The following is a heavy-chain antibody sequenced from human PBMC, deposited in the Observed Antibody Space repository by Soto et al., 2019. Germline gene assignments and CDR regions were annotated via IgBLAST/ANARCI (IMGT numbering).Heavy chain of an antibody. Sequence: QVQLVQSGAEVKKPGSSVKVSCKASGGTFSSYAISWVRQAPGQGLEWMGGIIPIFGTANYAQKFQGRVTITADESTSTAYMELSSLRSEDTSVYYCARDYYGSGSPSVGYFDYWGQGTLVTVSS. CDR3: ARDYYGSGSPSVGYFDY. J-gene: IGHJ4*02. CDR1: GGTFSSYA. D-gene: IGHD3-10*01. CDR2: IIPIFGTA. V-gene: IGHV1-69*01.